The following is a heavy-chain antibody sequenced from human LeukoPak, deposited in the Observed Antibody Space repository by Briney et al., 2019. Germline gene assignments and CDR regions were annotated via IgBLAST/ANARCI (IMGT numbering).Heavy chain of an antibody. CDR2: TYYRSKWYN. D-gene: IGHD4-17*01. Sequence: SQTLSLTCAISGDSVSSNSAAWNWIRQSPSRGLEWLGRTYYRSKWYNDYAVSVKSRITINPDTSKNQFSLQLNSVTPEDTAVYYCARDSPLTTVTTFPYWYFDLWGRGTLVTVSS. CDR1: GDSVSSNSAA. CDR3: ARDSPLTTVTTFPYWYFDL. V-gene: IGHV6-1*01. J-gene: IGHJ2*01.